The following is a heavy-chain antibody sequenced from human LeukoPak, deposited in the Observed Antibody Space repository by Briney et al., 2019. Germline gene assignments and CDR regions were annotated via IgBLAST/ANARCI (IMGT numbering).Heavy chain of an antibody. CDR1: GGSISSGGYY. J-gene: IGHJ4*02. V-gene: IGHV4-31*03. D-gene: IGHD2-21*02. CDR2: IYYSGST. Sequence: SETLSLTCTVSGGSISSGGYYWSWIRQHPGKGLEWIGYIYYSGSTYCNPSLKSRVTISVDTSKNQFSLKLSSVTAADTAVYYCARMGRGAYCGGDCYSGLDYWGQVTLVTVSS. CDR3: ARMGRGAYCGGDCYSGLDY.